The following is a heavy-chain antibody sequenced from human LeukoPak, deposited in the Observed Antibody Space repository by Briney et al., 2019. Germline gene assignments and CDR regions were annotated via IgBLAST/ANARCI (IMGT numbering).Heavy chain of an antibody. CDR3: ARVVGASEYFQH. D-gene: IGHD1-26*01. CDR2: INPNSGGT. Sequence: ASVKVSCKASGYTFTGYYMHWVRQAPGQGLERMGRINPNSGGTNYAQKFQGRVTMTRDTSISTAYMELSRLRSDDTAVYYCARVVGASEYFQHWGQGTLVTVSS. CDR1: GYTFTGYY. J-gene: IGHJ1*01. V-gene: IGHV1-2*06.